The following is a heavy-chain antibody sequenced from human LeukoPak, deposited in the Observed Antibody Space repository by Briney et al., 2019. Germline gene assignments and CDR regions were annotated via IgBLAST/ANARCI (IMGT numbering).Heavy chain of an antibody. J-gene: IGHJ5*02. Sequence: SETLSLTCTVSGYSISSGYYWGWIRQPPGKGLEWIGSIYHSGSTYYNPSLKSRVTMSVDTSKNQFSLKLSSVTAADTAVYYCAREEGLRRNWFDPWGQGTLVTVSS. V-gene: IGHV4-38-2*02. CDR3: AREEGLRRNWFDP. CDR1: GYSISSGYY. CDR2: IYHSGST. D-gene: IGHD3-16*01.